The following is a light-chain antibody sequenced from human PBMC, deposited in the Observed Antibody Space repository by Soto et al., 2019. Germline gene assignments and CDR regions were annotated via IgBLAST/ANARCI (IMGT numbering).Light chain of an antibody. CDR3: QQYNSYSYT. J-gene: IGKJ2*01. CDR1: QSISSW. CDR2: QAS. Sequence: DIQMTQSPSTLSASVGDRVTVTCRASQSISSWLAWYQQKPGKAPKLLIYQASSLKSGVPSRFSGSGFGTEFTLTISSLQPDDFATYYCQQYNSYSYTFGQGTKLEIK. V-gene: IGKV1-5*03.